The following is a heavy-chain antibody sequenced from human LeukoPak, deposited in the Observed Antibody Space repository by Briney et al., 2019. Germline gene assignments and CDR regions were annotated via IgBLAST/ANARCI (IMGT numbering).Heavy chain of an antibody. D-gene: IGHD5-24*01. CDR1: GFTFSSYG. V-gene: IGHV3-30*18. CDR3: AKARWLQLTSFSDY. Sequence: GGSLRLSCAASGFTFSSYGMHWVRQAPGKGLEWVAVISYDGSNKYYADSVKGRFTISRDNSKNTLYLQMNSLRAEDTAVYYCAKARWLQLTSFSDYWGQGTLVTVSS. J-gene: IGHJ4*02. CDR2: ISYDGSNK.